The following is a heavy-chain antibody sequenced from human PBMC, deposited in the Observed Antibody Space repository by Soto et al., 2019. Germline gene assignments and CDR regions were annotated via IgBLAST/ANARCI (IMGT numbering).Heavy chain of an antibody. J-gene: IGHJ6*03. CDR1: GFTLSTYD. CDR2: LSYAGDT. D-gene: IGHD3-10*01. CDR3: AKGPRSASGYYYMDV. V-gene: IGHV3-13*01. Sequence: GGSLRLSCAASGFTLSTYDMHWVRQATGKGLEWVAALSYAGDTYYPGSVKGRFTVSRESAKNSLYFQMNSLTAGDTAVYYCAKGPRSASGYYYMDVWGKGTTVTVSS.